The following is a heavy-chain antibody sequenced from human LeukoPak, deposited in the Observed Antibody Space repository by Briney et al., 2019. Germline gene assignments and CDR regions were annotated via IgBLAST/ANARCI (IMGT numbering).Heavy chain of an antibody. D-gene: IGHD6-13*01. CDR2: IRYDGSNK. CDR3: VKDLRVAAAGTPDY. Sequence: PGGSLRLSCAASGFTFSSYGMHWVRQAPGKGLEWVAFIRYDGSNKYYADSVKGRFTISRDNSKNTLYLQMNSLRAEDTAVYYCVKDLRVAAAGTPDYWGQGTMVTVSS. J-gene: IGHJ4*02. CDR1: GFTFSSYG. V-gene: IGHV3-30*02.